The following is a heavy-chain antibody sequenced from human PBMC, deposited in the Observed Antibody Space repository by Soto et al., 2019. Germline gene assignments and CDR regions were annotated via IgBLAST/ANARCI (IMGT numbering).Heavy chain of an antibody. CDR3: AKERGRNRNFAMDV. V-gene: IGHV3-30*18. Sequence: PGGSLILSCVVSGLPFSDYGFHWVRQAPGKGLDWVAAISYDGSFVYYADSVRGRFTISRDNSRNTLDLQMNTLRHEDTAVYYCAKERGRNRNFAMDVWGQGTSVTVS. J-gene: IGHJ6*02. CDR1: GLPFSDYG. D-gene: IGHD1-1*01. CDR2: ISYDGSFV.